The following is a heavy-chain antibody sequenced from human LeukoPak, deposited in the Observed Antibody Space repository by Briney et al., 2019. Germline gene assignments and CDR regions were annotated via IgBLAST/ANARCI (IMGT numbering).Heavy chain of an antibody. CDR2: INTNTGNP. Sequence: ASVNVSCKASGYTFTSYAMNWVRQAPGQGPEWMGWINTNTGNPTYAQGFTGRFVFSLDTSVSTAYLQISSLKAEDTAVYYCARGVVATIGDWFDPWGQVTLVTVSS. CDR1: GYTFTSYA. J-gene: IGHJ5*02. D-gene: IGHD5-12*01. V-gene: IGHV7-4-1*02. CDR3: ARGVVATIGDWFDP.